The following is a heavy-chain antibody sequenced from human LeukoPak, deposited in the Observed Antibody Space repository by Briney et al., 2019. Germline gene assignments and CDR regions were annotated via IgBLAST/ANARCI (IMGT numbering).Heavy chain of an antibody. Sequence: WASVKVSCKASGYTFTSYAMHWVRQAPGQRLEWMGWINAGNGNTKYSQKFQGRVTITRDTSASTAYMELSSLRSEDTAVYYCARDFVAVAGTAANWGQGTMVTVSS. D-gene: IGHD6-19*01. J-gene: IGHJ3*01. V-gene: IGHV1-3*01. CDR3: ARDFVAVAGTAAN. CDR2: INAGNGNT. CDR1: GYTFTSYA.